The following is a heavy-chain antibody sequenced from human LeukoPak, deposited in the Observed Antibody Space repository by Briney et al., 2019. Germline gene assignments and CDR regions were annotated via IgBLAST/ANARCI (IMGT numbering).Heavy chain of an antibody. J-gene: IGHJ4*02. CDR3: ARNGAAAENFDY. CDR1: GFTFGSYG. V-gene: IGHV3-33*01. Sequence: GGSLRLSCAASGFTFGSYGMHWVRQAPGKGLEWVAVIWYDGSNKYYADSVKGRFTISRDNSKNTLYLQMNSLRAEDTAVYYCARNGAAAENFDYWGQGALVTVSS. D-gene: IGHD6-13*01. CDR2: IWYDGSNK.